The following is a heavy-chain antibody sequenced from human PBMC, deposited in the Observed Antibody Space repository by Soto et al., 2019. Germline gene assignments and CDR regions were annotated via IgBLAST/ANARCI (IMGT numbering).Heavy chain of an antibody. Sequence: GGSLRLSCAASGFTFDDYAMHWVRQAPGKGLEWVSGISWNSGSIGYADSVKGRFTISRDNAKNSLYLQMNSLRAEDTALYYFENDRGYDSRGDVFDIWAKGKKVPV. D-gene: IGHD3-22*01. J-gene: IGHJ3*02. CDR1: GFTFDDYA. V-gene: IGHV3-9*01. CDR2: ISWNSGSI. CDR3: ENDRGYDSRGDVFDI.